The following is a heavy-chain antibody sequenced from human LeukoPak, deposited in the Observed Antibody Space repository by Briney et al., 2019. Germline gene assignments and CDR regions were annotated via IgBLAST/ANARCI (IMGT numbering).Heavy chain of an antibody. CDR3: ARASRSGYDY. CDR2: ISGSGGST. J-gene: IGHJ4*02. V-gene: IGHV3-23*01. CDR1: GFTFSSYA. Sequence: GGSLRLSCAASGFTFSSYAMSWVRQALGKGLEWVSAISGSGGSTYYADSVKGRFTISRDNAKNSLYLQMNSLRDEDTAVYYCARASRSGYDYWGQGTLVTVSS. D-gene: IGHD3-22*01.